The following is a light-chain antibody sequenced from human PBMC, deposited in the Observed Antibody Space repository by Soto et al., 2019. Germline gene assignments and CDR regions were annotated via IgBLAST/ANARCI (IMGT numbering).Light chain of an antibody. CDR1: SGDIGGYNY. CDR3: SSFSVGRPL. V-gene: IGLV2-14*01. J-gene: IGLJ1*01. CDR2: DVS. Sequence: QSASMSGSPGQSVTISCAGTSGDIGGYNYVSWYQHHPGKAPKLIIYDVSSRPSGVSHRFSGSKSGNTASLTISGLQAEDEADYYCSSFSVGRPLFGTGTKVTVL.